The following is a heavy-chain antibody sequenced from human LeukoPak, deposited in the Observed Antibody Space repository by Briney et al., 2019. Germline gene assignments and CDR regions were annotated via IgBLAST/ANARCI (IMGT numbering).Heavy chain of an antibody. CDR1: GGSISSYY. J-gene: IGHJ4*02. D-gene: IGHD4-17*01. CDR2: IYYSGST. Sequence: PSETLSLTCTVSGGSISSYYWSWIRQPPGKGLEWIGYIYYSGSTNYNPSLKSRVTISVDTSKNQFSLKLSSVTAADTAVYYCARSRDYGDYHDSLYYFDYWGQGTLVTVSS. V-gene: IGHV4-59*08. CDR3: ARSRDYGDYHDSLYYFDY.